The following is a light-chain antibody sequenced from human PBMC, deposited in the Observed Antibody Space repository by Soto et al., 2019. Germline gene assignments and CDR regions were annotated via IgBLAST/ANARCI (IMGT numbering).Light chain of an antibody. V-gene: IGKV3-20*01. CDR3: QQKSAWPLT. Sequence: EIVLTQSPGTLSLSPGERATLSCRASQSVSSSYLAWYQQKPGQAPRLLIYGASNRATGVPARFSVSGSGADFTLTISSLQPEDFAVYYCQQKSAWPLTFGGGTKVDI. J-gene: IGKJ4*01. CDR1: QSVSSSY. CDR2: GAS.